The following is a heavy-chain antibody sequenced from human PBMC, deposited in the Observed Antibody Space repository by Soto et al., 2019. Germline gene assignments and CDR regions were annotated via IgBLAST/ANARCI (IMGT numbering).Heavy chain of an antibody. CDR3: ARRPGGSGSYSWFDP. CDR2: IFYSGNT. D-gene: IGHD3-10*01. V-gene: IGHV4-39*01. J-gene: IGHJ5*02. Sequence: QLQLQESGPGLVKPSETLSLTCTVSGGSISSSSYYWGWIRQPPGKGLEWIGNIFYSGNTYYNPSLRSRATISVDPSKNQFPLKLSSVTAADTAVYYCARRPGGSGSYSWFDPWGQGTLVTVSS. CDR1: GGSISSSSYY.